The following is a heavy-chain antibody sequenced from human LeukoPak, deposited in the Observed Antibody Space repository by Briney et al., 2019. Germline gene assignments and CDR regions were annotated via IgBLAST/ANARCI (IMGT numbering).Heavy chain of an antibody. CDR3: ARAAAQYYYDSSGYAFDI. CDR1: GGSISRGGYY. Sequence: SETLSLTCTVSGGSISRGGYYWSWIRQHPGKGLEWIGYIYYSGSTYYNPSLKSRVTISVDTSKNQFSLKLSSVTAADTAVYYCARAAAQYYYDSSGYAFDIWGQGTMVTVSS. J-gene: IGHJ3*02. V-gene: IGHV4-31*03. D-gene: IGHD3-22*01. CDR2: IYYSGST.